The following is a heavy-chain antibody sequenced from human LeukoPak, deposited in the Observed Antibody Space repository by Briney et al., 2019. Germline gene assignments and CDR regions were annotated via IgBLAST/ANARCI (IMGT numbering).Heavy chain of an antibody. Sequence: PSETLSLTCAVYGGSFSGYYWSWIRQPPGKGLEWIGEINHSGSTNYNPSLKSRVTISVDTSKNQFSLKLSSVTAADTAVYYCARDLAVTTVWYFDLWGRGTLVTVSS. CDR1: GGSFSGYY. V-gene: IGHV4-34*01. CDR2: INHSGST. D-gene: IGHD4-17*01. CDR3: ARDLAVTTVWYFDL. J-gene: IGHJ2*01.